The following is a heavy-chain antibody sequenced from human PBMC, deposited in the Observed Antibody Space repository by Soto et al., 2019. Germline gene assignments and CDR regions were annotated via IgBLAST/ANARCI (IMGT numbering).Heavy chain of an antibody. CDR1: GGSVSSFF. V-gene: IGHV4-59*02. CDR3: ARVRHGWTFFDY. J-gene: IGHJ4*02. CDR2: LYYGGST. Sequence: SETLSLTCTVSGGSVSSFFWSWIRQPPGRGLEWIGYLYYGGSTHYSPSLKSRVTISVDTSQNQFSLNLMSVTAADTAIYYCARVRHGWTFFDYWSQGTLVTVS. D-gene: IGHD6-19*01.